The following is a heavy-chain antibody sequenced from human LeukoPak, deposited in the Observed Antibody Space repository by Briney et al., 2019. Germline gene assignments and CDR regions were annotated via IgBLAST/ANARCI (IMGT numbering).Heavy chain of an antibody. D-gene: IGHD3-10*01. CDR2: ISSSGSTI. J-gene: IGHJ4*02. V-gene: IGHV3-48*03. CDR3: ARDHYGSGSYGNY. Sequence: GSLRLSCAASGFTFSSYEMNWVRQAPGKGLEWVSYISSSGSTIYYADSVKGRFTISRDNAKNSLYLQMNSLRAEDTAVYYCARDHYGSGSYGNYWGQGTLVTVSS. CDR1: GFTFSSYE.